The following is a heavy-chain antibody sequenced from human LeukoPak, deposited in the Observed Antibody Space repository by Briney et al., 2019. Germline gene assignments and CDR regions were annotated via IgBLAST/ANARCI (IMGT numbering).Heavy chain of an antibody. V-gene: IGHV3-30*18. CDR3: AKDHQGSGSCRYGGYFDY. Sequence: PGRSLRLSCAASGFTFSSYGMHWVRQAPGKGLEWVAVTSYDGSNKYYADSVKGRFTISRDNSKNTLYLQMNSLRAEDTAVYYCAKDHQGSGSCRYGGYFDYWGQGALVTVSS. CDR2: TSYDGSNK. J-gene: IGHJ4*02. D-gene: IGHD2-15*01. CDR1: GFTFSSYG.